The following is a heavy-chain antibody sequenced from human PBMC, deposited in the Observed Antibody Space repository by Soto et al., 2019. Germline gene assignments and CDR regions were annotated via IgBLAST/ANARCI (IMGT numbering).Heavy chain of an antibody. J-gene: IGHJ4*02. CDR2: IYYSGST. Sequence: PSETLSLTCTVSGGSISSYYWSWIRQPPGKGLEWIGYIYYSGSTNYNPSLKSRITISVDTSKNQFSLKLSSVTAADTAVYYCARSRYYYESSGFYYYFDYWGQGTLVTVSS. CDR1: GGSISSYY. CDR3: ARSRYYYESSGFYYYFDY. V-gene: IGHV4-59*01. D-gene: IGHD3-22*01.